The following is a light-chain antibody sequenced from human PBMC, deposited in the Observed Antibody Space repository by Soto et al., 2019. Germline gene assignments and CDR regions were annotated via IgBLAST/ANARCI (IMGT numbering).Light chain of an antibody. Sequence: EIVMTQSPATLSVSPGERATLSCRASQSVSGNLVWYQQKPGQAPRLLIYGASTRATGIPARFSGSGSGTEVTITISSLQSEDFSVYYCHQYNNCPPITFGGGTKVEIK. V-gene: IGKV3-15*01. CDR3: HQYNNCPPIT. CDR2: GAS. J-gene: IGKJ4*01. CDR1: QSVSGN.